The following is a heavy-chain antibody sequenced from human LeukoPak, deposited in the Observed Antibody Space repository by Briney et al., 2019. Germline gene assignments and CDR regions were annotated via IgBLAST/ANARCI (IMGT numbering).Heavy chain of an antibody. V-gene: IGHV5-51*01. CDR1: GYSFTNYW. CDR2: IYPGDSDT. D-gene: IGHD3-22*01. Sequence: GESLKISCKGSGYSFTNYWIGWVRQMPGKGLEWMGIIYPGDSDTGYSPSFQGQVTISADKSISTAYLQWSSLKASDTAMYYCARHSGLYDSSGYYYGFWGQGTLVTVSS. J-gene: IGHJ4*02. CDR3: ARHSGLYDSSGYYYGF.